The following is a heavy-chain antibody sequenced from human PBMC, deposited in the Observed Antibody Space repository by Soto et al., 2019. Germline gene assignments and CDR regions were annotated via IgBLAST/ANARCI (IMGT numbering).Heavy chain of an antibody. D-gene: IGHD6-19*01. CDR3: ARDAPLYSSGWFHDY. CDR2: ISSSSSYI. V-gene: IGHV3-21*01. J-gene: IGHJ4*02. CDR1: GFIVSDTY. Sequence: GSLRLSCTASGFIVSDTYVNWVRQAPGKGLEWVSSISSSSSYIYYADSVKGRFTISRDNAKNSLYLQMNSLRAEDTAVYYCARDAPLYSSGWFHDYWGQGTLVTVSS.